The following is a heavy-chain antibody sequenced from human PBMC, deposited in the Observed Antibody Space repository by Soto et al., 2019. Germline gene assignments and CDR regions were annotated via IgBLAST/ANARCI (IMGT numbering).Heavy chain of an antibody. CDR2: IYYSGST. J-gene: IGHJ5*02. Sequence: SETLSLTCTVSGGSISSSSYYWGWIRQPPGKGLEWIGSIYYSGSTYYNPSLKSRVTISVDTPKNQFSLKLSSVTAADTAVYYCARLVVVAANNWFDPWGQGTLVTVSS. CDR1: GGSISSSSYY. CDR3: ARLVVVAANNWFDP. D-gene: IGHD2-15*01. V-gene: IGHV4-39*01.